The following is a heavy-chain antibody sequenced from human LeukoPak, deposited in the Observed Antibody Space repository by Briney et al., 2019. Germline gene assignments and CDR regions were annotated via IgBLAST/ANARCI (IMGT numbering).Heavy chain of an antibody. V-gene: IGHV1-2*02. CDR1: GYTFTGYY. D-gene: IGHD6-13*01. CDR3: ARQAAAGRYFDY. J-gene: IGHJ4*02. CDR2: INPNSGGA. Sequence: ASVKVSCKASGYTFTGYYMHWVRQAPGQGLEWMGWINPNSGGANYAQKFQGRVTMTRDTSISTAYMELSRLRSDDTAVYYCARQAAAGRYFDYWGQGTLVTASS.